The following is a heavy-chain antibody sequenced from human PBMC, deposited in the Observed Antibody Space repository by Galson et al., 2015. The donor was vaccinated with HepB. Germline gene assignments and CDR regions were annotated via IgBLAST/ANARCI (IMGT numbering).Heavy chain of an antibody. Sequence: SLRLSCAASGFTFDDYTMHWVRQAPGKGLEWVSLISWDGGSTYYADSVKGRFTISRDNSKNSLYLQMNSLRTEDTALYYCAKDIRVGYCSGGSCFFDYWGQGTLVTVSS. J-gene: IGHJ4*02. CDR2: ISWDGGST. D-gene: IGHD2-15*01. CDR1: GFTFDDYT. CDR3: AKDIRVGYCSGGSCFFDY. V-gene: IGHV3-43*01.